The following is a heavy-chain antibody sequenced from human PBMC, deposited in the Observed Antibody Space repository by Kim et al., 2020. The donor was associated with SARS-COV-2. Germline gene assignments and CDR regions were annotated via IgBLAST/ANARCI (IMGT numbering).Heavy chain of an antibody. CDR1: GFTFSTYC. CDR2: INQDGSER. CDR3: AREPKRWLVPYYYYSGLGV. V-gene: IGHV3-7*03. J-gene: IGHJ6*02. D-gene: IGHD6-19*01. Sequence: GGSLRLSCAASGFTFSTYCMTWVRQAPGKGLEWVANINQDGSERYYVDSVKGRFTISRDNAKNSLLLQMNSLRAEDTAVYYCAREPKRWLVPYYYYSGLGVGGQGTTVTVSS.